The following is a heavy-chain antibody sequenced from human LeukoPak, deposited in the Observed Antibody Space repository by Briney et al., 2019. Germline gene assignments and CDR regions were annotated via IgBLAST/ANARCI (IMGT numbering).Heavy chain of an antibody. D-gene: IGHD6-13*01. Sequence: PSETLSRTGAVYSWSFSAYYWSWLRQRPGKGRVWVGEIIHSGSTNYHPFLKSRVTISVDTSKNQFSLKLSSVTAADTAVYYCARGDPCSSSWYLDPWGQGTLVTVSS. CDR2: IIHSGST. J-gene: IGHJ5*02. CDR1: SWSFSAYY. CDR3: ARGDPCSSSWYLDP. V-gene: IGHV4-34*01.